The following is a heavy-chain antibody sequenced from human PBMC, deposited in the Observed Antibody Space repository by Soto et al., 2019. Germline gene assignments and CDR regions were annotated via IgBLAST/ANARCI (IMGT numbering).Heavy chain of an antibody. CDR2: IIPILGIA. V-gene: IGHV1-69*02. Sequence: QVQLVQSGAEVKKPGSSVKVSCKASGGTFSSYTISWVRLAPGQGLEWMGRIIPILGIANYAQKFQGRVTITADKSTSTAYMELSSLRSEDTAVYYCASPPPYSSSWSLDYWGQGTLVTVSS. CDR1: GGTFSSYT. CDR3: ASPPPYSSSWSLDY. J-gene: IGHJ4*02. D-gene: IGHD6-13*01.